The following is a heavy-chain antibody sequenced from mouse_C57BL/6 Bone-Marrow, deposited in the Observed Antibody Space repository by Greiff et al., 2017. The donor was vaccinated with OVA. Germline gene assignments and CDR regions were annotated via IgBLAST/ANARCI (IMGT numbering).Heavy chain of an antibody. J-gene: IGHJ3*01. CDR2: IWSGGST. Sequence: VQLQQSGPGLVQPSQSLSITCTVSGFSFTSYGVHWVRQSPGKGLEWLGVIWSGGSTDYNAAFISRLSISKDKTKSQVFFKMNSLQADDTAIYYCARKGTARATSFANWGQGTLVTVSA. V-gene: IGHV2-2*01. D-gene: IGHD3-2*01. CDR3: ARKGTARATSFAN. CDR1: GFSFTSYG.